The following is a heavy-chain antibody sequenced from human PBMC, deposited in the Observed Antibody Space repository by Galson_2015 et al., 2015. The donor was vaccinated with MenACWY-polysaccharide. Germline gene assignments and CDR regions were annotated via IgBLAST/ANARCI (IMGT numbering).Heavy chain of an antibody. CDR3: AIYRVVPVLHFDY. V-gene: IGHV4-39*01. CDR1: GGSISSSDYY. D-gene: IGHD2-2*01. Sequence: ETLSLTCTVSGGSISSSDYYWGWIRQPPGKGLEWIGSISYSGITYYNPSLKSRLTISVDTSNHQPSLKLTSVTTADTAVYYCAIYRVVPVLHFDYWGQGTLVTVSS. J-gene: IGHJ4*02. CDR2: ISYSGIT.